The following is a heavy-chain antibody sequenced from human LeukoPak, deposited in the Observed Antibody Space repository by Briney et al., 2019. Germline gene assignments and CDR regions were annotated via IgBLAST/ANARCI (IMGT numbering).Heavy chain of an antibody. CDR3: ARRTGAAPGEFFLH. CDR1: GFIVSDSY. J-gene: IGHJ1*01. D-gene: IGHD6-19*01. V-gene: IGHV3-53*01. Sequence: GGSLRLSCAGSGFIVSDSYTSRVRQGPGKGLEWVSAIYSSGSTDYADSVRGRFTIARDTSKNMVYLQMNSLTAEDTATYYCARRTGAAPGEFFLHWGQGTLVTVSS. CDR2: IYSSGST.